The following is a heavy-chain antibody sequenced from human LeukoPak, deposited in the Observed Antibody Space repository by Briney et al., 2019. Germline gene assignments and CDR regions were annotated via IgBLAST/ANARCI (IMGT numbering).Heavy chain of an antibody. CDR2: IYHSGST. Sequence: PSETLSLTCAVSGYSISSGYYWGWIRQPPGKGLEWIGSIYHSGSTYYNPALKSRVTISVDTSNNHFSLKLSSVTAADTAVYYCARAGLLGDYYYYMDVWGKGTTVTVSS. CDR3: ARAGLLGDYYYYMDV. D-gene: IGHD2-21*02. V-gene: IGHV4-38-2*01. J-gene: IGHJ6*03. CDR1: GYSISSGYY.